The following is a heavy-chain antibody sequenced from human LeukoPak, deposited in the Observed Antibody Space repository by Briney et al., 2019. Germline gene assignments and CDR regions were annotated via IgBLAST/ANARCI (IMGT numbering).Heavy chain of an antibody. CDR3: ATRAYSNYVRGYYYYMDV. CDR1: GYTLTELS. CDR2: FDPEDGET. Sequence: ASVKVSCKVSGYTLTELSMHWVRQAPGKGREWMGGFDPEDGETIYAQKFQGRVTMTEDTSTDTAYMELSSLRSEDTAVYYCATRAYSNYVRGYYYYMDVWGKGTTVTVSS. V-gene: IGHV1-24*01. D-gene: IGHD4-11*01. J-gene: IGHJ6*03.